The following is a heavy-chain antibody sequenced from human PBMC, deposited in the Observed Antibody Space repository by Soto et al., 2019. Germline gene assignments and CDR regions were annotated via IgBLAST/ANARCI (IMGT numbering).Heavy chain of an antibody. D-gene: IGHD6-19*01. CDR3: ARVPLFSSIAVAYYYYGMDV. CDR2: TYYRSKWYN. CDR1: GDSVSSNSAA. V-gene: IGHV6-1*01. Sequence: PSQTLSLTCAISGDSVSSNSAAWNWIRQSPSRGLEWLGRTYYRSKWYNDYAVSVKSRITINPDTSKNQFSLQLNSVTPEDTAVYYCARVPLFSSIAVAYYYYGMDVWGQGTTVTVSS. J-gene: IGHJ6*02.